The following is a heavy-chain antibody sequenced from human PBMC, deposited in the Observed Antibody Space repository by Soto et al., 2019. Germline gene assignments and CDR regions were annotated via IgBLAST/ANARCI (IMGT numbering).Heavy chain of an antibody. J-gene: IGHJ4*02. Sequence: QLQLQESGSGLVKPSQTLSLTCAVSGGSISSGGYSWSWIRQPPGKGLEWIGYIYHSGSTYYNPSLKGRVTLSVDSSKNQFSLKLSSVTAADTAVYYCARDGVYGDYSFDYWGQGTLVTVSS. CDR2: IYHSGST. V-gene: IGHV4-30-2*01. CDR1: GGSISSGGYS. D-gene: IGHD4-17*01. CDR3: ARDGVYGDYSFDY.